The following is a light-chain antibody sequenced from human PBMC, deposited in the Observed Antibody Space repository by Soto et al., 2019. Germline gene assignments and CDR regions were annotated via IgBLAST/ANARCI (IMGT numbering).Light chain of an antibody. CDR3: HQYGSSLHT. CDR2: GAS. CDR1: QSVSNN. J-gene: IGKJ5*01. V-gene: IGKV3-20*01. Sequence: VMTQSPAALSVSPGEKATPSCMASQSVSNNLAWFQQKPGQVPRLLIYGASNRATGVSDRFSGSGSGTDCTLTISRLEPEDVSVYYCHQYGSSLHTFAQGTRLEIK.